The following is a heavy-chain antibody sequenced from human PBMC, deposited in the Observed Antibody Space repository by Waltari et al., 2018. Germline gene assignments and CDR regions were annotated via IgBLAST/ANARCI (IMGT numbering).Heavy chain of an antibody. CDR3: ARGYDYVWGSYRPPFDY. CDR2: INHSGRT. J-gene: IGHJ4*02. Sequence: QVQLQQWGAGLLKPSETLSLPCAVYGGSFSGYYWSWIPQPPGKGLEWIGEINHSGRTNHKPSLKSRVTISVDTSKNQFSLKRSSVTAADTAVYYCARGYDYVWGSYRPPFDYWGQGTLVTVSS. V-gene: IGHV4-34*01. CDR1: GGSFSGYY. D-gene: IGHD3-16*02.